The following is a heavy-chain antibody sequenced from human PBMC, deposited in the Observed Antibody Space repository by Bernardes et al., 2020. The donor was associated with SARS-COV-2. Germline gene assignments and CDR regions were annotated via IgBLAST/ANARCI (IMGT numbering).Heavy chain of an antibody. CDR3: ARRRIVVAAEDWFDP. D-gene: IGHD2-15*01. CDR2: VFYNGRA. J-gene: IGHJ5*02. V-gene: IGHV4-39*01. CDR1: GGSVSTSDYF. Sequence: SETLSLTCTASGGSVSTSDYFWGWIRQTPGKGLQLIGSVFYNGRAYYNPSLKSRVTISVDTSKNQFSLKLNSVPTADTAVYYCARRRIVVAAEDWFDPWGQGILVTVSS.